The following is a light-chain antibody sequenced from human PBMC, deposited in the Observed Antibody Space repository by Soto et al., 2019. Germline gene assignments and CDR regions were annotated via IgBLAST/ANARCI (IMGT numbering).Light chain of an antibody. CDR1: SSDVGGYTS. V-gene: IGLV2-14*01. Sequence: QSALTQPASVYGSPGQTITISCTGPSSDVGGYTSVSWYQQHPGKAPKRLIYDVTYRPSGVSNRFSGSKSGNTASLTISGLQAEDEADYYCSSFTGSILVFGGGTKLTVL. CDR2: DVT. CDR3: SSFTGSILV. J-gene: IGLJ3*02.